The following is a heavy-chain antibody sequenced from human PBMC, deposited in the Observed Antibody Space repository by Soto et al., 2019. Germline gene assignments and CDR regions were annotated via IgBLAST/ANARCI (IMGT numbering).Heavy chain of an antibody. CDR1: GDSISSGGYY. V-gene: IGHV4-31*03. Sequence: SETLSLTCTVSGDSISSGGYYWSWIRQYPGRDLEWIGYIYNSWSTSYNPPLKSRVTISVDTSKNQLSLKLTSVTAADTAVYYCARDEGSTSRCTFDSWGQGTLVTVSS. CDR2: IYNSWST. D-gene: IGHD2-2*01. CDR3: ARDEGSTSRCTFDS. J-gene: IGHJ4*02.